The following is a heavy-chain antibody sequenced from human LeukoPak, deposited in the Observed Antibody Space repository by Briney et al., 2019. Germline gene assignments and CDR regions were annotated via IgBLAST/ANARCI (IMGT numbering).Heavy chain of an antibody. D-gene: IGHD6-13*01. V-gene: IGHV3-30*18. Sequence: PGGSLRLSCAASGFTFSFPGMYWVRQAPGKGLEWLAFISDDGSRKYYADSVKGRFTISRDNSKNTLFLQMNSLRTEDTAMYYCAKDRSTTWSFDYWGQGTLVTVSS. CDR2: ISDDGSRK. CDR3: AKDRSTTWSFDY. CDR1: GFTFSFPG. J-gene: IGHJ4*02.